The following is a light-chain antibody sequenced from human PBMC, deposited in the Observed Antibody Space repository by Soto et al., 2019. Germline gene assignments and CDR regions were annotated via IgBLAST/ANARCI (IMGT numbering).Light chain of an antibody. J-gene: IGKJ2*01. CDR1: QSVSSSY. V-gene: IGKV3-20*01. CDR3: QQYGSSYT. CDR2: VAS. Sequence: EIVLTQSPGTLSLSPGERATLSCRASQSVSSSYLAWYQQKPGQAPRLLIYVASSRAIGIPDRFSGSGSGTDLTLTVRRLETEDFAVYYCQQYGSSYTFGPGTK.